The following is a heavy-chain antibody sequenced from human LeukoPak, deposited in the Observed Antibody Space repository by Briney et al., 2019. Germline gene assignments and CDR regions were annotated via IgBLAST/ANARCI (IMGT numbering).Heavy chain of an antibody. J-gene: IGHJ3*02. Sequence: ASVKVSCKASGYTFTSYYIHWVRQPPGQGLEWMGIINPSGGSTTYAQKFQGRVTMTRDTTTTVYMELSSLRSEDTAVYYCARVGPLPRGNDAFDIWGQGTTVSVSS. V-gene: IGHV1-46*01. CDR2: INPSGGST. D-gene: IGHD3-16*01. CDR1: GYTFTSYY. CDR3: ARVGPLPRGNDAFDI.